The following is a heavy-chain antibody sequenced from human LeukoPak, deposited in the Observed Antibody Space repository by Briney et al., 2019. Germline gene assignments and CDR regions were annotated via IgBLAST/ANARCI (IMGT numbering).Heavy chain of an antibody. V-gene: IGHV1-69*13. CDR2: IIPIFGTA. Sequence: RASVKVSCKASAYTFTGYYMHWVRQAPGQGLEWMGGIIPIFGTANYAQKFQGRVTITADESTSTAYMELSSLRSEDTAVYYCARPFQVGIAAAGKLPPLGYYYGMDVWGQGTTVTVSS. CDR3: ARPFQVGIAAAGKLPPLGYYYGMDV. J-gene: IGHJ6*02. D-gene: IGHD6-13*01. CDR1: AYTFTGYY.